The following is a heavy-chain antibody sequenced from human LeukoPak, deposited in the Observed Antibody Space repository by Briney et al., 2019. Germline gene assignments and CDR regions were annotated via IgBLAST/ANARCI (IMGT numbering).Heavy chain of an antibody. CDR3: ARDRHDSSGYYYYYYYMDV. J-gene: IGHJ6*03. CDR1: GFTFDDYG. D-gene: IGHD3-22*01. CDR2: INWNGGST. V-gene: IGHV3-20*04. Sequence: WPGGALRLSCAASGFTFDDYGMSWVRQAPGKGLEWGSGINWNGGSTGYADSAKGRFTISRDNAKNSLYLQMNSLRAEDTAVYYCARDRHDSSGYYYYYYYMDVWGKGTTVTVSS.